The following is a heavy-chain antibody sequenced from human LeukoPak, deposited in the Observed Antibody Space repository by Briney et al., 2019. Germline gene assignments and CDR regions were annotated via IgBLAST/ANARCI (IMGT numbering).Heavy chain of an antibody. CDR2: ISSNSAHI. V-gene: IGHV3-21*01. J-gene: IGHJ6*02. D-gene: IGHD2-2*01. Sequence: GGSLRLSCAASGFSFSDYAMDWVRQAPGKGLEWVSAISSNSAHIYYADSVKGRFTISRDNAKSSVSLQMNSLRDDDTAVYYCARIFRYQLVDYYALDVWGQGTTVTVSS. CDR1: GFSFSDYA. CDR3: ARIFRYQLVDYYALDV.